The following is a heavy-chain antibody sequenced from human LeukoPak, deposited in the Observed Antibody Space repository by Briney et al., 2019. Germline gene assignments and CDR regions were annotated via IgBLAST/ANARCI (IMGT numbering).Heavy chain of an antibody. CDR3: ARHGWHAWYFNL. V-gene: IGHV4-34*01. CDR2: INQRRNT. CDR1: GESFSGYS. Sequence: SETLSLTCVVYGESFSGYSWSWIRQPPGKGLEWIGEINQRRNTNYNPSLKSRVTISIDTSKNQFSLKLSSVTAADTAVYYCARHGWHAWYFNLWGRGTLVTVSS. J-gene: IGHJ2*01. D-gene: IGHD6-19*01.